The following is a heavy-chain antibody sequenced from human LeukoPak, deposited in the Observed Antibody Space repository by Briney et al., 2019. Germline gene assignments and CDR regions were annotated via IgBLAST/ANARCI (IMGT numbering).Heavy chain of an antibody. Sequence: SGGSLRLSCAASGFTFSSYGMHWVRQAPGKGLEWVAVISYDGNHKYYADSVKGRFTISRDNSKNTLYVQMNSLRAEDTAVYYCARARNGTLKYWGQGTLVTVCS. CDR3: ARARNGTLKY. CDR1: GFTFSSYG. J-gene: IGHJ4*02. D-gene: IGHD1-26*01. V-gene: IGHV3-30*05. CDR2: ISYDGNHK.